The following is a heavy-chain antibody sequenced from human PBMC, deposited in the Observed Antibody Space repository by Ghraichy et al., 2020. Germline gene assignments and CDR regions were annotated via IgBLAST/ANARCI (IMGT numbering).Heavy chain of an antibody. CDR2: IKQGGNEE. D-gene: IGHD6-19*01. J-gene: IGHJ4*02. CDR1: GFAFSYYW. CDR3: AKSEGRTGWSL. Sequence: GGSLRLSCAASGFAFSYYWMSWVRQVPGKGLEWVANIKQGGNEEYYVDSVKGRFTISRDDAKNAVFLQRNSLRAEDTALYYCAKSEGRTGWSLWGQGTLVTVAS. V-gene: IGHV3-7*01.